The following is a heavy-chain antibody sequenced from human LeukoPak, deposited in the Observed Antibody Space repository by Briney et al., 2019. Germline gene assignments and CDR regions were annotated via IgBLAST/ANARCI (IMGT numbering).Heavy chain of an antibody. CDR2: ISSSGSTI. CDR3: ARRIVVVPDAKSYFDL. J-gene: IGHJ2*01. D-gene: IGHD2-2*01. V-gene: IGHV3-11*01. Sequence: GGSLRLSCAASGFTFSDYYMSWIRQAPGKGLEWVSYISSSGSTIYYADSVKGRFTISRDNAKNSLYLQMNSLRAEDTAVYYCARRIVVVPDAKSYFDLWGRGTLVTVSS. CDR1: GFTFSDYY.